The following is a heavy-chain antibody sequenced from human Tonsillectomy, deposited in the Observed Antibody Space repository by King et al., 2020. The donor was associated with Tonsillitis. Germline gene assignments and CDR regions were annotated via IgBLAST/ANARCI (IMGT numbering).Heavy chain of an antibody. J-gene: IGHJ4*02. CDR3: VAGGGSMGFDC. V-gene: IGHV3-15*07. D-gene: IGHD2/OR15-2a*01. CDR2: IKRKIDGERT. Sequence: EVQLVESGGGLVKPGESLRLSCAASGFTFSSAWMTWVRQAPGKGLEWVGRIKRKIDGERTDYAEPVKGRFTISRDDSKNTLDLQLTSLKTEDTAVYYCVAGGGSMGFDCWGQGTLVTVSS. CDR1: GFTFSSAW.